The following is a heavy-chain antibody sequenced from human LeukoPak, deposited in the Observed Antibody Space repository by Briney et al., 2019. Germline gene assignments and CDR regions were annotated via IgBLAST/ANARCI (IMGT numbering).Heavy chain of an antibody. Sequence: PSQTLSLTCTVSGGSISSGDYYWSWIRQPPGKGLEWIGYIYYSGSTNYNPSLKSRVTISVDTSKNQFSLKLSSVTAADTAVYYCARGAYFYNHCSGGSCYRRHYYGMDVWGQGTTVTVSS. CDR2: IYYSGST. V-gene: IGHV4-30-4*08. J-gene: IGHJ6*02. CDR3: ARGAYFYNHCSGGSCYRRHYYGMDV. D-gene: IGHD2-15*01. CDR1: GGSISSGDYY.